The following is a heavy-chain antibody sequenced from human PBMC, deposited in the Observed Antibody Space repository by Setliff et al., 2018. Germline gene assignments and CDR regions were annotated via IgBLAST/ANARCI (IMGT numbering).Heavy chain of an antibody. CDR3: VREGVDPRSSTDYRYYMDV. CDR1: GDTFSSYG. Sequence: SVKVSCKASGDTFSSYGISWVRQAPGQGLEWMGGTIPMFGSTSYAQKFQGGVTIITDESTTTAYMELSSLGSEDTAVYYCVREGVDPRSSTDYRYYMDVWGKGTTVTVSS. J-gene: IGHJ6*03. D-gene: IGHD2-15*01. V-gene: IGHV1-69*05. CDR2: TIPMFGST.